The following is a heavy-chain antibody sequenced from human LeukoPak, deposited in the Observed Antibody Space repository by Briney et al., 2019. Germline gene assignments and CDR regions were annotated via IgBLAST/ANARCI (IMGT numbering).Heavy chain of an antibody. CDR2: ISSDGSGSST. Sequence: PGGSLRLSCAASGFTLSGSWMYWVRHAQGKGLLWVSRISSDGSGSSTMYADSVKGRFTISRDDAKNTLYLQMNSLRGEDTAVYYCVKSSGWPDYWGQGTLVTVSS. D-gene: IGHD6-19*01. J-gene: IGHJ4*02. V-gene: IGHV3-74*03. CDR3: VKSSGWPDY. CDR1: GFTLSGSW.